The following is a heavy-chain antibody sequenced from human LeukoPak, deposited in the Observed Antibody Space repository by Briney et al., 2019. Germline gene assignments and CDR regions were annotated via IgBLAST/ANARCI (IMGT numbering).Heavy chain of an antibody. CDR2: INSDGSST. D-gene: IGHD2-21*02. CDR1: GFTFSSYW. V-gene: IGHV3-74*03. J-gene: IGHJ4*02. CDR3: AREFLYCGGDCYYDY. Sequence: PGGSLRLSCAASGFTFSSYWMDWVRHAPGKGMVWVSRINSDGSSTMYADSVKGRFTISRDKAKNTLYLQMDYLRANNTAVYYCAREFLYCGGDCYYDYWGQGTLVTVSS.